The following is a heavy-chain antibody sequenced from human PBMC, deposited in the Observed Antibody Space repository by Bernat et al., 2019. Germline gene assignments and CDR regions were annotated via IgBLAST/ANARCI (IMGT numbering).Heavy chain of an antibody. CDR1: GGSISSCCYY. CDR3: GSADYGDYYWFDH. D-gene: IGHD4-17*01. Sequence: QVQLQESGPGLVKPSQTLSLTCTVSGGSISSCCYYWIWIRQHPGMGLEGFGYFYYSGSTYYNPSLKSRVTIAVDTSKNQFSLKLISVTAADTAVYYCGSADYGDYYWFDHWGQGTLVTVSS. J-gene: IGHJ5*02. CDR2: FYYSGST. V-gene: IGHV4-31*03.